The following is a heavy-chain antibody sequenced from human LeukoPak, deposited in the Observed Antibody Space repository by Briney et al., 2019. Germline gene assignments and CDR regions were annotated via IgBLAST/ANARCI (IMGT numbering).Heavy chain of an antibody. CDR3: AAGFGLGSSSG. D-gene: IGHD3-10*01. Sequence: GGSLRLSCAASGFTFSSYAMHWVRQAPGKGLVWVSRINSDGSRTSYADSVKGRFTISRDNAKNTLYLQMNSLRADDTAVYYCAAGFGLGSSSGWGQGTLVTVSS. CDR1: GFTFSSYA. CDR2: INSDGSRT. V-gene: IGHV3-74*01. J-gene: IGHJ4*02.